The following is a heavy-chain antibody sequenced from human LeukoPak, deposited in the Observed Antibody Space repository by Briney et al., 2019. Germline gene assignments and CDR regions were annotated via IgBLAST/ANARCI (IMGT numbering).Heavy chain of an antibody. CDR2: INPNSGGT. CDR1: GYTFTGYY. V-gene: IGHV1-2*02. D-gene: IGHD2-15*01. CDR3: AREPFTVVTRAHYYYYGMDV. J-gene: IGHJ6*02. Sequence: ASVKVSCKASGYTFTGYYMHWVRQAPGQGLEWMGWINPNSGGTNYAQKFQGRATMTRDTSISTAYMELSRLRSDDTAVYYCAREPFTVVTRAHYYYYGMDVWGQGTTVTVSS.